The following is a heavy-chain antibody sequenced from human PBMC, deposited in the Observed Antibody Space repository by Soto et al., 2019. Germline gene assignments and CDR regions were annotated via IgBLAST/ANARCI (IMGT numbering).Heavy chain of an antibody. V-gene: IGHV3-74*03. CDR1: GFTFSGHW. Sequence: EVQLVESGGDLVQPGGSLSLSCAPSGFTFSGHWMHWVRQVPGKGLEWVSRINTDGGSSAYADSVKGRFAISRDNAKNTLYLQMNGLRAEDTAVYYCAREAGYCSRTSCYRRAFDTWGQGTTVTVSS. CDR3: AREAGYCSRTSCYRRAFDT. J-gene: IGHJ3*02. D-gene: IGHD2-2*01. CDR2: INTDGGSS.